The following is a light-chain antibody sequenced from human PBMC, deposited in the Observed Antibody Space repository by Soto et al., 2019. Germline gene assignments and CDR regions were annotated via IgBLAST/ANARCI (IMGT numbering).Light chain of an antibody. Sequence: QAVLTQPPSVSGAPGQRVTISCTGSSSNIGAGYDVHWYQQLPGTAPKLLIYGNTNRPSGVPDRFSGSQSGTSASLAITGLQAEDEADYYCQSYDSSLGGSGVFGGGTKLTVL. CDR1: SSNIGAGYD. J-gene: IGLJ2*01. V-gene: IGLV1-40*01. CDR2: GNT. CDR3: QSYDSSLGGSGV.